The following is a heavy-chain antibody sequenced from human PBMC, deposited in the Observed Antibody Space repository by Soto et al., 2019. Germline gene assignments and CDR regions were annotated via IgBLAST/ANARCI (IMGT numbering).Heavy chain of an antibody. CDR1: GGTFSSYA. CDR3: ARSQGGSRSLDSYYYYYYGMDV. Sequence: QVQLVQSGAEVKKPGSSVKVSCKAPGGTFSSYAISWVRQAPGQGLEWMGGIIPIFGTAKYAQKFQGRVTITADESTSTGYMELSSLRSEDTAVYYCARSQGGSRSLDSYYYYYYGMDVWGQGTTVTVSS. J-gene: IGHJ6*02. CDR2: IIPIFGTA. D-gene: IGHD2-15*01. V-gene: IGHV1-69*01.